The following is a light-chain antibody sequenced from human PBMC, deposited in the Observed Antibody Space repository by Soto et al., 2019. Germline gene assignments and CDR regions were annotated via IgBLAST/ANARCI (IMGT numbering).Light chain of an antibody. J-gene: IGKJ4*01. CDR2: GAS. CDR1: QTISAS. V-gene: IGKV1-39*01. Sequence: DIQMTQSPSSLSVSVGDRVTITCLASQTISASLNWFQQRAGKSPQLLIHGASNLQTGVPSRFSGSGSGTDFTLTITDLQTEDSATYFCQQGFSPVLTFGGGTKVDIK. CDR3: QQGFSPVLT.